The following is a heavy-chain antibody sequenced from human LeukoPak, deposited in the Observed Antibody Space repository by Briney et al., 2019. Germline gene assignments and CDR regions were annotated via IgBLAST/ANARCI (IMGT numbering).Heavy chain of an antibody. J-gene: IGHJ4*02. CDR2: LSKTGST. Sequence: GGSLRLSCAASGFTFSSYAMRWVRQAPGKGLEWVSDLSKTGSTYYAHPLQARFTISRDNSKNTLYLQMNSLAAEDTAVYYCAKGNLRGPPPNIDLWGQGTLVTVS. V-gene: IGHV3-23*01. D-gene: IGHD5/OR15-5a*01. CDR3: AKGNLRGPPPNIDL. CDR1: GFTFSSYA.